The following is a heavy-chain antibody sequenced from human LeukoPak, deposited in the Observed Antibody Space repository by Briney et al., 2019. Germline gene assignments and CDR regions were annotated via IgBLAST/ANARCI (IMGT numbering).Heavy chain of an antibody. D-gene: IGHD4-11*01. V-gene: IGHV3-30*18. CDR2: ISYDGSNK. CDR1: GFTFSSYG. Sequence: GRSLRLSCAASGFTFSSYGMYWVRQAPGKGLEWVAVISYDGSNKYYADSVKGRFTISRDNSKNTLYLQMNSLRAEDTAVYYCAKILPDTVTADYWGQGTLVTASS. CDR3: AKILPDTVTADY. J-gene: IGHJ4*02.